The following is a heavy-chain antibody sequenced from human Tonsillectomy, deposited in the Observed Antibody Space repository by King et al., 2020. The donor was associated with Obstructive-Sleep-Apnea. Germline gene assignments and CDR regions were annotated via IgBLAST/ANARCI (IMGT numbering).Heavy chain of an antibody. J-gene: IGHJ5*02. CDR1: VGSISNYY. V-gene: IGHV4-59*01. D-gene: IGHD6-13*01. CDR3: ARRLSSSWDLSWFDP. Sequence: QLQESGPGLVKPSETLSLTCTVSVGSISNYYWSWIRQPPGKGLEWIGYIYYSGSTNYNPSRTSRVTISVDTSKNQFSLKLSSVTAADTAVYYCARRLSSSWDLSWFDPWGQGTPVTVSS. CDR2: IYYSGST.